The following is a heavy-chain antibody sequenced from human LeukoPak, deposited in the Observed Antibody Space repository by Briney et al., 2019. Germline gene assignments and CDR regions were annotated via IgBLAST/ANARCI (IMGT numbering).Heavy chain of an antibody. CDR2: ISVSGNT. CDR3: TTVRGVTNYMDV. V-gene: IGHV3-23*01. CDR1: GFTLSSYA. Sequence: PGGSLRLSCAASGFTLSSYAMSWVRQAPGKGLEWVSAISVSGNTYHADSVKGRFTISRDSSKNTLYLQMNRLRAEDAAVYYCTTVRGVTNYMDVWGKGTTVTVSS. D-gene: IGHD3-10*01. J-gene: IGHJ6*03.